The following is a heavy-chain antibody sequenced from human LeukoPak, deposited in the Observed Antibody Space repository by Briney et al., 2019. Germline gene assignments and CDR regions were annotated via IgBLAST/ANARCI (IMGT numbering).Heavy chain of an antibody. Sequence: GASLKISCKGSGYSFTSYWINWVRQMPGKGLEWMGRIDPSDSYTNYSPSFQGHVTISVDKAISAAYLQWSSRKASDTAMYYCARRDRTGWYDFDYWGQGTLVTVSS. CDR2: IDPSDSYT. J-gene: IGHJ4*02. CDR3: ARRDRTGWYDFDY. CDR1: GYSFTSYW. V-gene: IGHV5-10-1*01. D-gene: IGHD6-19*01.